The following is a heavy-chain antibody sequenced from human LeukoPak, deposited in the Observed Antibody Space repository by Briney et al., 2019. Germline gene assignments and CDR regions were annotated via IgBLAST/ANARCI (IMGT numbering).Heavy chain of an antibody. CDR1: GFTFSSYG. Sequence: GRSLRLSCAASGFTFSSYGMHWVRQAPGKGLEWVAVIWYDGSNKYYADSVKGRFTISRDNSKNTLHLQMNSLRAEDTAVYYCAKDSSSSSSYFDYWGQGTLVTVSS. CDR3: AKDSSSSSSYFDY. D-gene: IGHD6-6*01. CDR2: IWYDGSNK. J-gene: IGHJ4*02. V-gene: IGHV3-33*06.